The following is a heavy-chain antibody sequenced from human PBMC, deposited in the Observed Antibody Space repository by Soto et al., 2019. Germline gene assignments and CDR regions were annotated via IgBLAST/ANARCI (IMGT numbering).Heavy chain of an antibody. CDR3: TRDFVAGTPHYYYGMDV. D-gene: IGHD6-19*01. V-gene: IGHV3-49*03. CDR1: GFTFCDYA. Sequence: GGSLRLSCTASGFTFCDYAMSWFRQAPGKGLEWVGFIRSKAYGGTTEYAASVKGRFTISRDDSKSIAYLQMNSLKTEDTAVYYCTRDFVAGTPHYYYGMDVWGQGTTVTVSS. CDR2: IRSKAYGGTT. J-gene: IGHJ6*02.